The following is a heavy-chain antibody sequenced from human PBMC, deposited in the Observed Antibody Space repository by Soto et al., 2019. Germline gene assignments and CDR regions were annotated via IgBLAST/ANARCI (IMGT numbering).Heavy chain of an antibody. J-gene: IGHJ4*02. V-gene: IGHV1-69*13. Sequence: ASVKVSCKASGGTFSSYAISWVRPAPGQGLEWMGGIIPIFGTANYAQKFQGRVTITADESTSTAYMELSSLRSEDTAVYYCARGPDYGDYSIDYWGQGTLVTVSS. CDR1: GGTFSSYA. CDR3: ARGPDYGDYSIDY. D-gene: IGHD4-17*01. CDR2: IIPIFGTA.